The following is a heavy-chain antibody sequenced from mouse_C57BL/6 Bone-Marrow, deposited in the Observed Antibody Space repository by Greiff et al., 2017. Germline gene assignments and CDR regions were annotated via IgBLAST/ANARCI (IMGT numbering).Heavy chain of an antibody. Sequence: EVQLVESGGDLVKPGGSLKLSCAASGFTFSSYGMSWVRQTPDKRLEWVATISSGGSYTYYPDSVKGRFTISRVNAKNTLYLQMSSLKSEDTAMYYCARQNYNTHYWGQGTTLTVSS. CDR3: ARQNYNTHY. CDR2: ISSGGSYT. V-gene: IGHV5-6*01. CDR1: GFTFSSYG. J-gene: IGHJ2*01. D-gene: IGHD1-3*01.